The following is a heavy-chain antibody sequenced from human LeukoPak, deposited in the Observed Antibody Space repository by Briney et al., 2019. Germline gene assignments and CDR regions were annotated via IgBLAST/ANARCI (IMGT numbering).Heavy chain of an antibody. CDR3: ARLSLGSGYYFDY. CDR2: IYYSGST. V-gene: IGHV4-39*01. J-gene: IGHJ4*02. CDR1: GGSISSSSYY. D-gene: IGHD3-3*01. Sequence: SETLSLTCTVSGGSISSSSYYWGWIRQPPGKGLEWIGSIYYSGSTHCNPSLKSRVTISVDTSKKQFSLKLSSVTAADTAVYYCARLSLGSGYYFDYWGQGTLVTVSS.